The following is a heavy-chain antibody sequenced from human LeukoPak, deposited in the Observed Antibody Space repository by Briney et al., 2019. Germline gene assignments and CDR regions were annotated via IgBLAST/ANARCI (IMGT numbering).Heavy chain of an antibody. V-gene: IGHV4-34*01. CDR2: INPSGST. D-gene: IGHD3-22*01. CDR1: GGSFSGYH. Sequence: SETLSLTCAVYGGSFSGYHWTWVRQSPGKGLEWIGDINPSGSTYYNPSLKSRLTISVDTSKNQFSLKLRSVTAADTAVYYCARGRHDITMIVVVMTSVSYYLDVWGKGTTVTVS. CDR3: ARGRHDITMIVVVMTSVSYYLDV. J-gene: IGHJ6*03.